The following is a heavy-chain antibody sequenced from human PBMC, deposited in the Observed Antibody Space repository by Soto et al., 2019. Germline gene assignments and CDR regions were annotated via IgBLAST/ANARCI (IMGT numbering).Heavy chain of an antibody. CDR2: IIPIFGTA. CDR1: GGTFSSYA. CDR3: ARESRVVVASNDAFDI. V-gene: IGHV1-69*13. D-gene: IGHD3-22*01. J-gene: IGHJ3*02. Sequence: VKVSCKASGGTFSSYAISWVRQAPGQGPEWIGGIIPIFGTANYAQKFQGRVTITADESTSTAYMELSSLRSEDTAVYYCARESRVVVASNDAFDIWGQGXMVTV.